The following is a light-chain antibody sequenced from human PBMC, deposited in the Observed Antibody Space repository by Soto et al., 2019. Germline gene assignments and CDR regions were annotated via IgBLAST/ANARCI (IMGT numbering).Light chain of an antibody. V-gene: IGKV3-20*01. CDR1: ESVTSSH. Sequence: EIVLTRSPDILCMSPGERATLSCRASESVTSSHIAWYQQKPGQAPRLLIYSASSRATGIPDRFSGSGSGTDFTLTISTLEPEDFAVYYCQYYGSTRNTFGQGTRLEIK. J-gene: IGKJ5*01. CDR2: SAS. CDR3: QYYGSTRNT.